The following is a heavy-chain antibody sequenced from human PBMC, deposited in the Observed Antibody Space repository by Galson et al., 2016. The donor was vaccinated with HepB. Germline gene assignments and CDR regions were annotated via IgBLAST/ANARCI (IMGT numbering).Heavy chain of an antibody. D-gene: IGHD1-7*01. Sequence: SVKVSCTASGGTVSSYGINWVRQAPGQGLEWMGGIIPIFGTANYAQKFQGRVTITADASTNIVYMEISSLRSEDTAVYYCAREVSWNYNAGHYVMDVWGQGTTVTVSS. CDR1: GGTVSSYG. V-gene: IGHV1-69*13. CDR3: AREVSWNYNAGHYVMDV. J-gene: IGHJ6*02. CDR2: IIPIFGTA.